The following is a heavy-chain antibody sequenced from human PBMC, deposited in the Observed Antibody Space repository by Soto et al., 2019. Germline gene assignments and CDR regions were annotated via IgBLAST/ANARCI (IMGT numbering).Heavy chain of an antibody. CDR2: VNSDGTST. CDR1: GFTFSNYW. V-gene: IGHV3-74*03. J-gene: IGHJ4*02. Sequence: EVQLVESGGGLVQPGGSLRLSCAASGFTFSNYWIHWVRQVPGKGLVWVSRVNSDGTSTSYADFVKGRFTITRDNAKNTVYLQMDNLGADDTAVYYWKRGGTTTTYWGRFSYWGQGALVAVSS. D-gene: IGHD7-27*01. CDR3: KRGGTTTTYWGRFSY.